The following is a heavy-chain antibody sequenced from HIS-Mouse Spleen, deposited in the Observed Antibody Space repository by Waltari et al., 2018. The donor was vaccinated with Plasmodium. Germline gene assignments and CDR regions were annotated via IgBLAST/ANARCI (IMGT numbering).Heavy chain of an antibody. CDR3: ASSRYWYFAL. CDR2: IQRDGSAK. CDR1: GFTCSSYW. Sequence: EVQLVESGGGLVQPGGSLRLSCAASGFTCSSYWMSWVRQAPGKGRRRVAHIQRDGSAKYYVESVKGRFTSSRDNAKDSLYLPMNGVCAENTAVYYCASSRYWYFALWGRGTLVTASS. J-gene: IGHJ2*01. D-gene: IGHD6-13*01. V-gene: IGHV3-7*01.